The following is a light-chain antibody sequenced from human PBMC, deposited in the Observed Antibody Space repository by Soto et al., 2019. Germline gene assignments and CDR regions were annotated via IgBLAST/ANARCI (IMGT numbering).Light chain of an antibody. V-gene: IGLV1-36*01. J-gene: IGLJ3*02. CDR2: YDD. CDR3: AAWDDSLNGEV. CDR1: SSNIGNNA. Sequence: QSVLTQPPSVSEAPRQRVTISCFGSSSNIGNNAVNWYQELPGKAPKLLIYYDDLLPSGVSDRFSGSKSGTSASLAISGLQSEDEADYYCAAWDDSLNGEVFGGGTQLTVL.